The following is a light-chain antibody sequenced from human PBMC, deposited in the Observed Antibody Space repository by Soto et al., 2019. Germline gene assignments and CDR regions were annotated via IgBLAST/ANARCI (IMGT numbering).Light chain of an antibody. CDR2: DVT. CDR3: SSFAGSNNVV. V-gene: IGLV2-8*01. J-gene: IGLJ3*02. Sequence: QPVLTQPPSASGSPGQSVTISCAGTSSDIGSYDHVSWYQQHPGKAPKLMIYDVTKRPSGVPDRFSGSKSGNAASLTVSGLQTEDEADYYCSSFAGSNNVVFGGGTKVTVL. CDR1: SSDIGSYDH.